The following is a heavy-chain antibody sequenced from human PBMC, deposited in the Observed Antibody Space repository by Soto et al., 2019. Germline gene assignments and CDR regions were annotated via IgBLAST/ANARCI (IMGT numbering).Heavy chain of an antibody. V-gene: IGHV3-30-3*01. CDR1: GFTFSSYA. CDR3: ARVQSPYYYYYGMDV. J-gene: IGHJ6*02. Sequence: PGGSLRLSCAASGFTFSSYAMHWVRQAPGKGLEWVAVISYDGSNKYYADSVKGRFTISRDNSKNTLYLQMNSLRAEDTAVYYCARVQSPYYYYYGMDVWGQGTTVTVSS. CDR2: ISYDGSNK.